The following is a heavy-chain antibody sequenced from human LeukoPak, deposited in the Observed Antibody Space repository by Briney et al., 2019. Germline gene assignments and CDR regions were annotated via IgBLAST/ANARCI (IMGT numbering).Heavy chain of an antibody. CDR2: IRGNGET. J-gene: IGHJ4*02. Sequence: GGSLRLSCAASGLSFSSFAKSWVRQGPARGLEWVSSIRGNGETFYADSVKGRFTLSSDSSRNTVYFQLNSLRAEDTAVYYCAREGDSSGYFDYWGQGTLVTVSS. V-gene: IGHV3-23*01. CDR1: GLSFSSFA. CDR3: AREGDSSGYFDY. D-gene: IGHD3-22*01.